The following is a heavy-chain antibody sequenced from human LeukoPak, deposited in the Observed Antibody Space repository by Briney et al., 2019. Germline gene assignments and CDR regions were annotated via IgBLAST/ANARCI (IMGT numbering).Heavy chain of an antibody. Sequence: PGGSLRLSCAASGFTFRSYDMHWVRQATGKGLEWVSAIGTAGDTYYPGSVKGRFTISRENAKNSLYLQMNSLRAGDTAVYYCARSTPSHVYYYDSSGHYAFDIWGQGTMVTVSS. D-gene: IGHD3-22*01. CDR1: GFTFRSYD. CDR2: IGTAGDT. V-gene: IGHV3-13*01. CDR3: ARSTPSHVYYYDSSGHYAFDI. J-gene: IGHJ3*02.